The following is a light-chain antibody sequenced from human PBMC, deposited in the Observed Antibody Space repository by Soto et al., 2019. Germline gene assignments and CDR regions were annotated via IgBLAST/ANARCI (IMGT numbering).Light chain of an antibody. CDR1: QTVGNNY. J-gene: IGKJ2*01. CDR3: QQYGSSPPYT. CDR2: GSS. V-gene: IGKV3-20*01. Sequence: EVVLTQSPGTLSLSPGERATLSCGASQTVGNNYLAWYQQKPGQAPRLLIFGSSDRATGIPDRFSGSGSGTDFTLTITRLEPEDFAVYYCQQYGSSPPYTFGQGTKLEIK.